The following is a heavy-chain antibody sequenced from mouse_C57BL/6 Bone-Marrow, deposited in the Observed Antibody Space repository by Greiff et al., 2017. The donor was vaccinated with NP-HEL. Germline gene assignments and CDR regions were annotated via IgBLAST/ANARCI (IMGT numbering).Heavy chain of an antibody. Sequence: VQLQQSGAELVKPGASVKMSCKASGYTFTSYWITWVKQRPGQGLEWIGDIYPGSGSTNYNEKFESKATLTVDTSSSTAYMQLSSLTSEDSAVYYCARGGAQATLYAMDYWGQGTSVTVSS. CDR3: ARGGAQATLYAMDY. J-gene: IGHJ4*01. CDR2: IYPGSGST. V-gene: IGHV1-55*01. D-gene: IGHD3-2*02. CDR1: GYTFTSYW.